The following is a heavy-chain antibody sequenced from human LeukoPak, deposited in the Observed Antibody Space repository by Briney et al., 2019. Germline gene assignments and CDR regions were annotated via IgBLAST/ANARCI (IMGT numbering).Heavy chain of an antibody. CDR1: GYTLTELS. J-gene: IGHJ6*04. CDR3: ATRVANYYYGMDV. D-gene: IGHD2-21*01. V-gene: IGHV1-24*01. CDR2: FDPEDGET. Sequence: ASVKVSCKVSGYTLTELSMLWVRQAPGKGLEWMGGFDPEDGETIYAQKFQGRVTMTEDTSTDTAYMELSSLRPEDTAVYYCATRVANYYYGMDVWGKGTTVTVSS.